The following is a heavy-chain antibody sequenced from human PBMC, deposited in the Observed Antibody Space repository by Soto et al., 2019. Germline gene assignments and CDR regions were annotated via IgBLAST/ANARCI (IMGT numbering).Heavy chain of an antibody. J-gene: IGHJ4*02. D-gene: IGHD3-16*01. CDR3: AMGGGGGAIDY. V-gene: IGHV1-69*06. CDR1: GGTFSSYV. CDR2: IIAAFGPA. Sequence: QVQLVQSGAEVKKPGSSVKVSCKASGGTFSSYVITWVRKAPGQGLEWMGGIIAAFGPANYAQKFQGRVIVTADKSTDTAYMGLGSLRPEDAAIFFCAMGGGGGAIDYWGQGTRVTVSS.